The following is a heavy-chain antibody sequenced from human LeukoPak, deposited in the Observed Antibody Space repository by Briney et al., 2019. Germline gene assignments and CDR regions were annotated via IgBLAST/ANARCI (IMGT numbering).Heavy chain of an antibody. CDR2: IGNTET. CDR3: AKDWIQFNRVFDCFDS. J-gene: IGHJ4*02. V-gene: IGHV3-23*01. CDR1: GLTFSSYG. D-gene: IGHD5-18*01. Sequence: GGSLRLSCAASGLTFSSYGMHWVRQAPGKGLEWVATIGNTETFYADSVTGRFTISRDNSKNTVNLQMNRLRVEDTAIYYCAKDWIQFNRVFDCFDSWGQGTLVIVSS.